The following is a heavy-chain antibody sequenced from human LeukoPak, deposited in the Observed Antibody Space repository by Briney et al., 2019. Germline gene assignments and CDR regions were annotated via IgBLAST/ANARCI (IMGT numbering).Heavy chain of an antibody. CDR2: IIPIFGTA. V-gene: IGHV1-69*06. D-gene: IGHD2-15*01. CDR3: ARTPVVAALYYYYYMDV. Sequence: SVKVSCKASGYTFTSYGISWVRQAPGQGLEWMGGIIPIFGTANYAQKFQGRVTITADKSTSTAYMELSSLRSEDTAVYYCARTPVVAALYYYYYMDVWGKGTTVTVSS. CDR1: GYTFTSYG. J-gene: IGHJ6*03.